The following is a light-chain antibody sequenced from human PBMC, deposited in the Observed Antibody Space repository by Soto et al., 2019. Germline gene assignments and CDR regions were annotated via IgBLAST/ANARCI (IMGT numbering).Light chain of an antibody. CDR1: SSNIGASYE. V-gene: IGLV1-40*01. CDR2: GNS. J-gene: IGLJ3*02. Sequence: QSVLTQPPSVSGAPGQRVTISCTGSSSNIGASYEEHWYQQLPGTAPTLLIYGNSHRPSGVAERSSCSTSGTSAFLAITLLHDEDEEDYYCQSYDSRLSAVFGGGTKLTVL. CDR3: QSYDSRLSAV.